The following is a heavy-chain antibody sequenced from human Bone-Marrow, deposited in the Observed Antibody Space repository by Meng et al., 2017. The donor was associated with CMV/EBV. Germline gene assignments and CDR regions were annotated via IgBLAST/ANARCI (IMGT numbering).Heavy chain of an antibody. D-gene: IGHD1-20*01. CDR2: ITWNSDTI. CDR3: AKDSSYNWNLIFDY. J-gene: IGHJ4*02. Sequence: SLKISCAASRFTFSRYTMNWVRQAPGKGLEWVSGITWNSDTIGYADSVKGRFTISRDNAKDSLYLQMNSLRTEDTALYYCAKDSSYNWNLIFDYWGQGTLVTVSS. CDR1: RFTFSRYT. V-gene: IGHV3-9*01.